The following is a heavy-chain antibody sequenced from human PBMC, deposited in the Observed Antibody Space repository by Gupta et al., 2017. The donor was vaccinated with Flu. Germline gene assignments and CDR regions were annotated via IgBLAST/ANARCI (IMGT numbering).Heavy chain of an antibody. J-gene: IGHJ4*02. V-gene: IGHV3-23*01. Sequence: SGLTFSDYAMNWVRQAPGKGLEWVSTVGAGGDRTYYADSVMGRFTISRDNSKNTVYLQMNSLRGDDTAVYYCAKDRSGNPAIDYWGQGTLVTVSA. CDR3: AKDRSGNPAIDY. CDR2: VGAGGDRT. CDR1: GLTFSDYA. D-gene: IGHD6-13*01.